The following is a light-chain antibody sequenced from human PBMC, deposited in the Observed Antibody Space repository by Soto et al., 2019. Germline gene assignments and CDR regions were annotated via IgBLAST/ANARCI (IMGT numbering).Light chain of an antibody. CDR2: DAS. J-gene: IGKJ1*01. V-gene: IGKV3D-15*01. Sequence: YLSPGESAPLSCRASQSVSSYLAWYQQKPGQAPKLLIYDASNRATGIPSRFSGSGSGTEFTLTINSLQPEDFATYYCQQYNSYPWTFGQGTKVDIK. CDR3: QQYNSYPWT. CDR1: QSVSSY.